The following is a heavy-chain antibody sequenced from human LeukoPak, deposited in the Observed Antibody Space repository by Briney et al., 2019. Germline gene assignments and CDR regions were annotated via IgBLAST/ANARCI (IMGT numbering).Heavy chain of an antibody. CDR2: INPSGGST. CDR3: ARIYYDSSGYYEQDFDY. V-gene: IGHV1-46*01. CDR1: GYTFTSYY. D-gene: IGHD3-22*01. J-gene: IGHJ4*02. Sequence: GASVKVSCKASGYTFTSYYMHWVRQAPGQGLEWMGIINPSGGSTSYAQKFQGRVTMTRDTSTSTVYMELSSLRSEDTAVYYCARIYYDSSGYYEQDFDYWGQGTLVTVSS.